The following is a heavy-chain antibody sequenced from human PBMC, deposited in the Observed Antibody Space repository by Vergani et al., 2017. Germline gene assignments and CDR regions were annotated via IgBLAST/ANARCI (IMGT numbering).Heavy chain of an antibody. CDR3: AGYCSSTSCYSGPDAFDI. CDR2: IYYSGST. J-gene: IGHJ3*02. D-gene: IGHD2-2*01. V-gene: IGHV4-59*01. CDR1: GGSISNYY. Sequence: QVQLQESGPGLVKPSETLSLTCTVSGGSISNYYWSWIRQPPGKGLEWIGYIYYSGSTNYNPSLRSRVTISVDTSKNQFSLKLISVTAADTAVYYCAGYCSSTSCYSGPDAFDIWGQGTMVTVSS.